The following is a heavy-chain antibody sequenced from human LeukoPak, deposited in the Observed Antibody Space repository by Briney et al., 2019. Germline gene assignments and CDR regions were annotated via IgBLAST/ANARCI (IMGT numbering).Heavy chain of an antibody. CDR2: INPNSGGT. CDR1: GYIFTDYY. V-gene: IGHV1/OR15-1*02. CDR3: AREGGITIFGVAEQAIYT. J-gene: IGHJ5*02. D-gene: IGHD3-3*01. Sequence: ASVKVSCKASGYIFTDYYMHWVRQAPGQELGWMGRINPNSGGTNYAQKFQGRVTMTRDTSISTAYTELSSLRAEDMAVYYCAREGGITIFGVAEQAIYTWGQGTLVTVSS.